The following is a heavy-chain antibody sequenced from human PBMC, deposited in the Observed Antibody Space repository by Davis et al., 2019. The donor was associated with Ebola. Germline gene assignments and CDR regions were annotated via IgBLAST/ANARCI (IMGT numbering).Heavy chain of an antibody. D-gene: IGHD2-2*01. Sequence: ASVKVSCKASGYTFTSYGISWVRQAPGQGLEWMGWISAYNGNTNYAQKLQGRVTMTTDTSTSTAYMELSSLRSDDTAVYYCARVLYTLPAAAVDYWGQGTLVTVSS. J-gene: IGHJ4*02. CDR1: GYTFTSYG. CDR3: ARVLYTLPAAAVDY. CDR2: ISAYNGNT. V-gene: IGHV1-18*01.